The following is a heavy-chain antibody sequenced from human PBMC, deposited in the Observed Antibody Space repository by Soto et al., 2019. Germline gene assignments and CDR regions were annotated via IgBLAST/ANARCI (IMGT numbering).Heavy chain of an antibody. D-gene: IGHD3-22*01. CDR2: ISAYNGNT. Sequence: QVQLVQSGAEVKKPGASVKVSCKASGYTFTSYGISWVRQAPGQGLEWMGWISAYNGNTNYAQKLQGRVTMTTDTSTSTDYMELRSLRSDDTAVYYCAREPRHHSHYYDSATWGQGTLVTVSA. CDR1: GYTFTSYG. V-gene: IGHV1-18*01. CDR3: AREPRHHSHYYDSAT. J-gene: IGHJ4*02.